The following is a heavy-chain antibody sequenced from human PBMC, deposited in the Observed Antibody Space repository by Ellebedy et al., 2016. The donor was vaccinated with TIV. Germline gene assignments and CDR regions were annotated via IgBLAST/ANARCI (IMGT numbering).Heavy chain of an antibody. CDR2: IDPSDSYT. D-gene: IGHD6-13*01. V-gene: IGHV5-10-1*01. J-gene: IGHJ5*02. Sequence: KVSCKGSGYSFTSYWISWVRQMPGKGLEWMGRIDPSDSYTNYSPSFQGHVTISADKSISTAYLQWSSLKASGTAMYYCARDGYKIAAAGTRWFDPWGQGTLVTVSS. CDR3: ARDGYKIAAAGTRWFDP. CDR1: GYSFTSYW.